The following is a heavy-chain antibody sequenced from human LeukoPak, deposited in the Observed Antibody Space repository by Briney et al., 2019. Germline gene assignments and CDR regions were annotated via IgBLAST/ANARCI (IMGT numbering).Heavy chain of an antibody. CDR1: GYTFTSYY. J-gene: IGHJ4*02. Sequence: ASVKVSCKASGYTFTSYYMHWVRQAPGQGLEWTGIINPSGGSTSYAQKFQGRVTITADESTSTAYMELSSLRSEDTAVYYCARDPDVAANPDSDYWGQGTLVTVSS. D-gene: IGHD6-19*01. CDR2: INPSGGST. CDR3: ARDPDVAANPDSDY. V-gene: IGHV1-46*01.